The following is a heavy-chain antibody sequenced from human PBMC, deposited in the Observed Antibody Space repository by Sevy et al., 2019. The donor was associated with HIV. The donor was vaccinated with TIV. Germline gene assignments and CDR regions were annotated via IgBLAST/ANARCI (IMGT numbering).Heavy chain of an antibody. J-gene: IGHJ4*02. Sequence: GGSLRLSCAASGFTFSSYWMSWVRQAPGKGLEWVANIKQDGSEKYYVDSVKGRFTVSRDNARNSLYLQMNSLRAEETAVYYCASDFYDSSGYYGYWGQGTLVTVSS. CDR1: GFTFSSYW. V-gene: IGHV3-7*01. CDR2: IKQDGSEK. D-gene: IGHD3-22*01. CDR3: ASDFYDSSGYYGY.